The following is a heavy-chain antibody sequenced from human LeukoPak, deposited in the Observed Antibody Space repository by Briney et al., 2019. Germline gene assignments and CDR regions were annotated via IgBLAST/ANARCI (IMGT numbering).Heavy chain of an antibody. J-gene: IGHJ5*02. Sequence: HGGSLRLSCAASGFTFSSYAMSWVRQAPGKGLEWVSAISGSGGSTYYADSVKGRFTISRDNSKNTLYLQMNSLRAEDTAVYYCAKVELRYFPPNWFDPWGQGTLVTVSS. CDR3: AKVELRYFPPNWFDP. CDR1: GFTFSSYA. V-gene: IGHV3-23*01. CDR2: ISGSGGST. D-gene: IGHD3-9*01.